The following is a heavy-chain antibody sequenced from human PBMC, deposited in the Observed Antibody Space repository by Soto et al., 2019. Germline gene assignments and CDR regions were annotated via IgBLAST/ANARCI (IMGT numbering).Heavy chain of an antibody. CDR3: ATGPPHLTRTAAPALY. CDR1: GYTFSTYG. J-gene: IGHJ4*02. V-gene: IGHV1-18*01. Sequence: ASVKVSCKASGYTFSTYGISWVRQAPGQGLEWMGWISVYSGNTDYAQTLQGRVTMTTDTSTSTAYMELRSLRSDDTAVYYCATGPPHLTRTAAPALYWGQGTLVTVSS. D-gene: IGHD1-20*01. CDR2: ISVYSGNT.